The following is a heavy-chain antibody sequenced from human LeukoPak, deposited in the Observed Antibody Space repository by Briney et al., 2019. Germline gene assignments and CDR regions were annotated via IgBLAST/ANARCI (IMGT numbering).Heavy chain of an antibody. CDR3: AKGTTYYDILTGYGYPYYFDY. D-gene: IGHD3-9*01. Sequence: TGGSLRLSCAASGFTFSSYAMSWVRQAPGKGLEWVSGVSGSGGSTYYADSVKGRFTISTDNSKNMLYLQMYSLRAEDTATYYCAKGTTYYDILTGYGYPYYFDYWGQGTLVTVSS. J-gene: IGHJ4*02. V-gene: IGHV3-23*01. CDR2: VSGSGGST. CDR1: GFTFSSYA.